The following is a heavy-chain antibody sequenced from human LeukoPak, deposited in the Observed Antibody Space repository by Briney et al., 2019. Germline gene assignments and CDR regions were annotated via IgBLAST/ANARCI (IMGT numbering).Heavy chain of an antibody. CDR3: ARESSSRGPGWFDP. CDR2: ISYDGSNK. D-gene: IGHD6-13*01. Sequence: GGSLRLSCAASGFTFSSYAMHWVRQAPGKGLEWVAVISYDGSNKYYADSVEGRFTISRDNSKNTLYLQMNSLRAEDTAVYYRARESSSRGPGWFDPWGQGTLVTVSS. J-gene: IGHJ5*02. V-gene: IGHV3-30-3*01. CDR1: GFTFSSYA.